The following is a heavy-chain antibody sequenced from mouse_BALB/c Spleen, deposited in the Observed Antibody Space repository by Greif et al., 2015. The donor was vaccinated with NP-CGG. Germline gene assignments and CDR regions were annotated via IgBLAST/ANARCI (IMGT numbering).Heavy chain of an antibody. CDR2: INPSNGGT. J-gene: IGHJ3*01. D-gene: IGHD2-1*01. CDR1: GYTFTSYY. V-gene: IGHV1S81*02. Sequence: VQLQESGAELVKPGASVKLSCKASGYTFTSYYMYWVKQRPGQGLERIGEINPSNGGTNFNEKFKSKATLTVDKSSSTAYMQLSSLTSEDSAVYYCTRSDYYAWFAYWGQGTLVTVSA. CDR3: TRSDYYAWFAY.